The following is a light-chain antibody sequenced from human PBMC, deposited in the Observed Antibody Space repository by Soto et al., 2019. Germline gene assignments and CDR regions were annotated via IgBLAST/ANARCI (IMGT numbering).Light chain of an antibody. CDR3: QQYNSHSET. J-gene: IGKJ1*01. CDR1: QSISSW. V-gene: IGKV1-5*01. CDR2: DAS. Sequence: DNQMTQSPSTLSASVGDRVTITCRASQSISSWLAWYQQRPGKAPKLLIYDASSLESGVPSRFSGSGSGTEFTLNISSLQPDDFATYYCQQYNSHSETFGQGTKVDI.